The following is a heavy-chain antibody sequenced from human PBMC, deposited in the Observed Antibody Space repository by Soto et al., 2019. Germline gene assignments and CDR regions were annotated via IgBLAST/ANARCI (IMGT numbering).Heavy chain of an antibody. J-gene: IGHJ4*02. D-gene: IGHD3-22*01. Sequence: PGGSLRLSCAASGFTVSSSYMTWVRQAPGKGLEWVSVIYSGGSTFYVDSVKGRFTISRDNSKNTLFLQMSSLRVEDTALYYCARSTRGAHSNGYYASFDYWGRGTLVTVSS. CDR3: ARSTRGAHSNGYYASFDY. V-gene: IGHV3-53*01. CDR1: GFTVSSSY. CDR2: IYSGGST.